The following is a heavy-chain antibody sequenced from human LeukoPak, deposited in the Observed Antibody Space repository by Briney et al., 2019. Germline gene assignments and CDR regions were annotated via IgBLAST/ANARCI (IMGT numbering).Heavy chain of an antibody. V-gene: IGHV5-51*01. CDR3: ARTYCSSTSCGGMDV. D-gene: IGHD2-2*01. CDR1: GSSFTSYR. Sequence: GESLKISCKGSGSSFTSYRIGWVRQLPGKGLEWMGIIYPGDSDTRYSPSFQGQVTISADKSISTAYLQWSSLKASDTAMYYCARTYCSSTSCGGMDVWGKGTTVTVSS. J-gene: IGHJ6*04. CDR2: IYPGDSDT.